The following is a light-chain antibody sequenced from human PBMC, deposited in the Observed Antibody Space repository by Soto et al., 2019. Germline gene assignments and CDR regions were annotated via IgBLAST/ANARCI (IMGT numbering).Light chain of an antibody. CDR3: AAWDDSLSGRV. CDR2: RSN. J-gene: IGLJ7*01. Sequence: QAVVTQPPSASGTPAQRVTISCSGSSSNIGSNSVYWYQQLPGTAPKLLIYRSNQRPSGVPDRFSVSKSGTSASLAISGLRSEDEADYYCAAWDDSLSGRVFGGGTQLTVL. CDR1: SSNIGSNS. V-gene: IGLV1-47*01.